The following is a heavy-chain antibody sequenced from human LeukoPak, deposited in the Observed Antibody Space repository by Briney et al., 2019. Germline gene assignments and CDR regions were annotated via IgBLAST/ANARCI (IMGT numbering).Heavy chain of an antibody. Sequence: SVKVSCKASGGTFSSYAISWVRQAPGQGLEWMGGIIPIFGTANYAQKFQGRVTITTDESTSTAYMELSSLRSEDTAVYYCATKDIVVVPAAIPGHDAFDIWGQGTMVTVSS. CDR1: GGTFSSYA. D-gene: IGHD2-2*02. CDR3: ATKDIVVVPAAIPGHDAFDI. J-gene: IGHJ3*02. CDR2: IIPIFGTA. V-gene: IGHV1-69*05.